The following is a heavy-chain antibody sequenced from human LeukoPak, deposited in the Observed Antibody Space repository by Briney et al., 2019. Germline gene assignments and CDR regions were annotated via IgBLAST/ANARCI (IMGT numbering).Heavy chain of an antibody. CDR1: GYTFTSYP. D-gene: IGHD1-26*01. V-gene: IGHV1-69*13. J-gene: IGHJ5*02. CDR3: ARDSGSYRKSNWGRKQNWFDP. CDR2: IIPIFGTA. Sequence: GASVKVSCKASGYTFTSYPMTWVRQAPGQGLEWMGGIIPIFGTANYAQKFQGRVTITADESTSTAYMELSSLRSEDTAVYYCARDSGSYRKSNWGRKQNWFDPWGQGTLVTVSS.